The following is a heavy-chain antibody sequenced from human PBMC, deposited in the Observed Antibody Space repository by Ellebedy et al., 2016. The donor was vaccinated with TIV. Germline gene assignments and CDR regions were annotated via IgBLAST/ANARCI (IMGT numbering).Heavy chain of an antibody. V-gene: IGHV1-8*01. CDR1: GYTFTSYD. CDR2: MNPNSGNT. Sequence: ASVKVSXXASGYTFTSYDINWVRQATGQGLEWMGWMNPNSGNTGYAQKFQGRVTMTRNTSISTAYMELSSLRSEDTAVYYCARSIVVVPAANYYYYYYMDVWGKGTTVTVSS. CDR3: ARSIVVVPAANYYYYYYMDV. D-gene: IGHD2-2*01. J-gene: IGHJ6*03.